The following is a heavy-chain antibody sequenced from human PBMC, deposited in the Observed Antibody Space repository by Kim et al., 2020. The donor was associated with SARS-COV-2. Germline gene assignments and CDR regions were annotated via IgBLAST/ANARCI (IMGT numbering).Heavy chain of an antibody. CDR2: IIPIFGTA. D-gene: IGHD6-6*01. CDR1: GGTFSSYA. Sequence: SVKVSCKASGGTFSSYAISWVRQAPGQGLEWMGGIIPIFGTANYAQKFQGRVTITADESTSTAYMELSSLRSEDTAVYYCASSGRAARPYYYYYYGMDVWGQGTTVTVSS. V-gene: IGHV1-69*13. J-gene: IGHJ6*02. CDR3: ASSGRAARPYYYYYYGMDV.